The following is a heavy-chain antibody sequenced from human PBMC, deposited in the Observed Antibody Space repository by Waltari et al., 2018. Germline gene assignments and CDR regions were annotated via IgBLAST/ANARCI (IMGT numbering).Heavy chain of an antibody. V-gene: IGHV3-9*01. CDR2: ISWNSGSK. Sequence: EVQLVESGGGLVQPGRSLRLSCLALGFPFDDYAMHWVRQAPGKGLEWVAGISWNSGSKEYADSVKGRFTISRDNAKNSLYLQMNSLTPEDTALYFCATRGGLAFDFWGQGTMVTVSS. J-gene: IGHJ3*01. CDR1: GFPFDDYA. CDR3: ATRGGLAFDF. D-gene: IGHD3-16*01.